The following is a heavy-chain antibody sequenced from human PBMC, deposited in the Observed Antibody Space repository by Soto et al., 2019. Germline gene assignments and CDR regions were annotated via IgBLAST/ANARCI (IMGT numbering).Heavy chain of an antibody. Sequence: KESGPTLVRPAQTLTLTCGFSGFPLSSYGMGVAWIRQPPGKALEWLALIYWDDDKRYSPSLKDRLAISKDTSSNQVVLTITNMDPGDTATYFCAHAGDYDLLTFDHWGPGTLVTVSS. V-gene: IGHV2-5*02. J-gene: IGHJ4*02. CDR3: AHAGDYDLLTFDH. CDR2: IYWDDDK. CDR1: GFPLSSYGMG. D-gene: IGHD4-17*01.